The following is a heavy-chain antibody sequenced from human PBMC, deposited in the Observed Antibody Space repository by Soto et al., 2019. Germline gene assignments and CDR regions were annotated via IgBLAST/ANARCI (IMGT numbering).Heavy chain of an antibody. J-gene: IGHJ4*02. CDR1: GYTFTNYG. D-gene: IGHD3-9*01. V-gene: IGHV1-18*01. CDR2: INVYNGNT. CDR3: ARDWGRGQFLTNKDY. Sequence: ASVNVSCKASGYTFTNYGISWVRQAPGQGLEWMGWINVYNGNTKYAQKVQGRVTMTTDTSTSTAYMELRSLRSDDTAVYYCARDWGRGQFLTNKDYWGQGTLVTVSS.